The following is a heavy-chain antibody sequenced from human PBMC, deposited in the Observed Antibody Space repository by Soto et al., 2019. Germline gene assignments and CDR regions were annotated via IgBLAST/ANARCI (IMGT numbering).Heavy chain of an antibody. V-gene: IGHV3-30*18. CDR2: ISYDGSNK. Sequence: QVQLVESGGGVVQPGRSRRLSCAASGFTFSSYGMHWVRQAPGKGLEWVAVISYDGSNKYYADSVKGRFTISRDNSKNPLYLQMNSLRAEDTAVYYCAKDQGSSPSGDYWGQGTLVTVSS. D-gene: IGHD1-26*01. CDR1: GFTFSSYG. J-gene: IGHJ4*02. CDR3: AKDQGSSPSGDY.